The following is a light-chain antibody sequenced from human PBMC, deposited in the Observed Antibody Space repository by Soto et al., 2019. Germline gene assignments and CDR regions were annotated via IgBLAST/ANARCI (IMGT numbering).Light chain of an antibody. J-gene: IGKJ4*01. V-gene: IGKV1-16*01. CDR3: QQYESFPLT. CDR1: QGINKF. CDR2: TAS. Sequence: DIQMTQSPSSLSASVGDSVTITCRASQGINKFLAWFQQKPGTAPKSLISTASRLQSGVPSRFSGRGSGTHFTLTLNNLQPEDFATYYCQQYESFPLTFGGGTRVEIK.